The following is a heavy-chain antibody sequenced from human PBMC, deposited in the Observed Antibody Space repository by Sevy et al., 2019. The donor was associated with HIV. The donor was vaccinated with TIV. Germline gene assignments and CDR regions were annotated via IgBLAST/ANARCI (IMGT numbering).Heavy chain of an antibody. D-gene: IGHD6-19*01. CDR1: GFTFSNYA. Sequence: GGFLRLSCAASGFTFSNYAMSWVRQAPGKGLEWVSSIRISGGNTYYADSVKGRFTISRDNSKNTWYLQMNSLRAEDTAVYYCAKEWTQLSDWYGELDYWGQGSLVTVSS. CDR3: AKEWTQLSDWYGELDY. CDR2: IRISGGNT. V-gene: IGHV3-23*01. J-gene: IGHJ4*02.